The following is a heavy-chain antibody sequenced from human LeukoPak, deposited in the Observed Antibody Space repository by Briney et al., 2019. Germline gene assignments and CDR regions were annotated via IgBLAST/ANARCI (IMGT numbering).Heavy chain of an antibody. CDR3: ARDYARDSSGYYYPNTYYYYYYMDV. CDR2: ISSSSSYI. V-gene: IGHV3-21*01. J-gene: IGHJ6*03. Sequence: GGSLRLSCAASGFTFSSYAMSWVRQAPGKGLEWVSSISSSSSYIYYADSVKGRFTISRDNAKNSLYLQMNSLRAEDTAVYYCARDYARDSSGYYYPNTYYYYYYMDVWGKGTTVTVSS. D-gene: IGHD3-22*01. CDR1: GFTFSSYA.